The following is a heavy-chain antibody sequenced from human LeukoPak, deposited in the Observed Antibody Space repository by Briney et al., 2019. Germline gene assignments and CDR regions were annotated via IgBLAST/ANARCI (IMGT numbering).Heavy chain of an antibody. J-gene: IGHJ4*02. CDR2: ISYDGSNK. D-gene: IGHD3-10*01. Sequence: GRSLRLSCAASGFTFSSYAMHWVRQAPGKGLEGVAVISYDGSNKYYADSVKGRFTISRDNSKNTLYLQMNSLRAEDTAVYYCARDRFGAFDYWGQGTLVTVSS. CDR3: ARDRFGAFDY. V-gene: IGHV3-30-3*01. CDR1: GFTFSSYA.